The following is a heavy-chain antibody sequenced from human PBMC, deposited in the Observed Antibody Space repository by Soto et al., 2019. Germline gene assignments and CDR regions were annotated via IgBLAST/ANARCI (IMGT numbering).Heavy chain of an antibody. CDR3: ARGREEAFGVTLINYYAMDV. J-gene: IGHJ6*02. Sequence: SVKVACKASANRLITYGVVWVRQAPGQGLEWMGGIIPIFDSTTYAQKFEGRVTITADESTNTAYMELSSLRSEDTAIYYCARGREEAFGVTLINYYAMDVWGQRTAVTVSS. D-gene: IGHD3-3*01. CDR1: ANRLITYG. CDR2: IIPIFDST. V-gene: IGHV1-69*01.